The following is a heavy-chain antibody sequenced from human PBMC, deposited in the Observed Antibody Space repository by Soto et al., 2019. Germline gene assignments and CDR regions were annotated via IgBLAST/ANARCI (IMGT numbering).Heavy chain of an antibody. CDR1: GGSISSYY. Sequence: PSETLSLTCTVSGGSISSYYWSWIRQPPGKGLEWIGYIYYSGSTNYNPSLKSRVTISVDTSKNQFSLKLSSVTAADTAVYYCARASRPSERLRDSYYFDYWGQGTLVTVSS. D-gene: IGHD4-17*01. CDR2: IYYSGST. J-gene: IGHJ4*02. CDR3: ARASRPSERLRDSYYFDY. V-gene: IGHV4-59*08.